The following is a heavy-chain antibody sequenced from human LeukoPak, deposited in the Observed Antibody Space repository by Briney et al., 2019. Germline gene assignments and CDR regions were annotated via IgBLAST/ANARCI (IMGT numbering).Heavy chain of an antibody. CDR1: RFTFSTYS. J-gene: IGHJ4*02. D-gene: IGHD1-26*01. V-gene: IGHV3-21*04. CDR2: IDSTSTCI. Sequence: PGGSLRLSCAASRFTFSTYSMYWVRQAPGKGLEWVSSIDSTSTCIYYADSVKGRFTISRDNAKNSLYLQMDSLRAEDTAVYYCARDSLVGSTTPVFDYWGQGALVTVSS. CDR3: ARDSLVGSTTPVFDY.